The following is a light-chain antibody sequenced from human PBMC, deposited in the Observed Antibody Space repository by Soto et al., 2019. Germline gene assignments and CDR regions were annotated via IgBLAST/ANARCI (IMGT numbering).Light chain of an antibody. J-gene: IGKJ4*01. V-gene: IGKV1-39*01. CDR1: QSISTY. CDR2: AAS. CDR3: QQSYSTPLT. Sequence: DIQMTQFPSSLSASVGDRVAITCRASQSISTYLNWYQQKPGKAPKILIYAASSLQSGVPSRFSGSGSGTEFTLTISSLQPEDFATYYCQQSYSTPLTFGGGTKVDIK.